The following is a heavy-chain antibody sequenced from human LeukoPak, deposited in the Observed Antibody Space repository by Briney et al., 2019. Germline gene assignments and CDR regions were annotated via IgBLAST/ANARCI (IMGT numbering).Heavy chain of an antibody. CDR3: AHLRQSFWIPEFDY. CDR2: INWNGGST. CDR1: GFTFDDYG. V-gene: IGHV3-20*04. J-gene: IGHJ4*02. D-gene: IGHD1-1*01. Sequence: GGSLRLSCAASGFTFDDYGMSWVRQAPGKGLEWVSGINWNGGSTGYADSVKGRFTISRDNSKNTLYLQMNSLRAEDTAVYYCAHLRQSFWIPEFDYWGQGTLVTVSS.